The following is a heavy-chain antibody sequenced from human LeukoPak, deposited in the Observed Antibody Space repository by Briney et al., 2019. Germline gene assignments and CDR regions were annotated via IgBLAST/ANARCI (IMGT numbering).Heavy chain of an antibody. CDR3: AADSIAATGTWSYFDF. J-gene: IGHJ4*02. V-gene: IGHV3-33*01. D-gene: IGHD6-13*01. Sequence: GGSLRLSCAASGFTFSSYGMHWVRQAPGKGLEWGAVIWYDGNNKYYADSVKDRFTISRDNSKNTLYLQMSSLRADDTAVYYCAADSIAATGTWSYFDFWGQGTLVTVSS. CDR1: GFTFSSYG. CDR2: IWYDGNNK.